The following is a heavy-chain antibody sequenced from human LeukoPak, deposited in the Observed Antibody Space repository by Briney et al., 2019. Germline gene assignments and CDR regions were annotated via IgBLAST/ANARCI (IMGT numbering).Heavy chain of an antibody. V-gene: IGHV7-4-1*02. CDR2: IDTNTGNP. CDR1: GYTFTNHA. Sequence: ASVKVSCKASGYTFTNHAINWVRQAPGQGLEYMGWIDTNTGNPSYAQAFTGRIVFSLDTSVSTAYLEIRSLKAEDSAVYFCARRSMVQHMDVWGKGTTVIVSS. CDR3: ARRSMVQHMDV. J-gene: IGHJ6*03. D-gene: IGHD3-10*01.